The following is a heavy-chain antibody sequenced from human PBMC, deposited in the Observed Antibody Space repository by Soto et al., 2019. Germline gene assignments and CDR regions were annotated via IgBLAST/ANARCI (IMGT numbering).Heavy chain of an antibody. Sequence: GGSLRLSCAASGFTFSSYAMSWVRQAPGKGLEWVSAISGSGGSTYYADSVKGRFTISRDNSKNTLYLQMNSLRAEDTAVYYCAKESSALGPEIKSLWGAFDIWGQGTMVTVSS. V-gene: IGHV3-23*01. CDR2: ISGSGGST. J-gene: IGHJ3*02. D-gene: IGHD2-21*01. CDR3: AKESSALGPEIKSLWGAFDI. CDR1: GFTFSSYA.